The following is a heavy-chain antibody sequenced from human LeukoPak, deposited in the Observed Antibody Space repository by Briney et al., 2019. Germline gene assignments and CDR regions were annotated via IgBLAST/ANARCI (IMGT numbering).Heavy chain of an antibody. J-gene: IGHJ6*03. CDR1: GGSISSGDYY. V-gene: IGHV4-30-4*08. CDR2: IYYSGST. CDR3: ASQGGYYDFWSGYSPYYYYYMDV. D-gene: IGHD3-3*01. Sequence: PSETLSLTCTVSGGSISSGDYYWSWIRQPPGKGLEWIGYIYYSGSTYYNPSLKSRVTISVDTSKNQFSLKLSSVTAADTAVYYCASQGGYYDFWSGYSPYYYYYMDVWGKGTTVTVSS.